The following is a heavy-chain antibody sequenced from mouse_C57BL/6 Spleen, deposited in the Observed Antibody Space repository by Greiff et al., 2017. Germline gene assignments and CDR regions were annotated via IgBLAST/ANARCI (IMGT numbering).Heavy chain of an antibody. J-gene: IGHJ2*01. CDR1: GYTFTSYW. V-gene: IGHV1-52*01. D-gene: IGHD1-1*01. Sequence: QVQLQQPGAELVRPGSSVKLSCKASGYTFTSYWMHWVKQRPIQGLEWIGNIDPSDSETHYNQKFKDKATLTVDKSSSTAYMQLSSLTSEDSAVYYCALITTVVEEGYWGQGTTLTVSS. CDR3: ALITTVVEEGY. CDR2: IDPSDSET.